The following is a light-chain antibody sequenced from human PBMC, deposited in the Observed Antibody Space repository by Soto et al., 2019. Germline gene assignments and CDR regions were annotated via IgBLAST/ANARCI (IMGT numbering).Light chain of an antibody. CDR2: GAS. V-gene: IGKV3-15*01. Sequence: EIVMTQSTATLSASPGERATLSCGASQSVSSNLAWYQQKPGQAPRLLIYGASTRATGIPARFSGSGSGTEFTLTISSLQSEDFAVYYCHQYDNWPKTFGQGTLLEI. J-gene: IGKJ5*01. CDR1: QSVSSN. CDR3: HQYDNWPKT.